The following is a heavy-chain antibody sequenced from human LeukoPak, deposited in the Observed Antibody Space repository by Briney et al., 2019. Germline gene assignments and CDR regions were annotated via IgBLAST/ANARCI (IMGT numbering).Heavy chain of an antibody. Sequence: SETLSLTCTVSGGSISSGDYYWSWIRQPPGKGLEWIGYIYYSGSTYYNPSLKSRVTISVDTSKNQFSLKLSSVTAADTAVYYCATKTDFWSGYYMIEGMDVWGQGTTVTVSS. CDR2: IYYSGST. V-gene: IGHV4-30-4*01. CDR3: ATKTDFWSGYYMIEGMDV. D-gene: IGHD3-3*01. J-gene: IGHJ6*02. CDR1: GGSISSGDYY.